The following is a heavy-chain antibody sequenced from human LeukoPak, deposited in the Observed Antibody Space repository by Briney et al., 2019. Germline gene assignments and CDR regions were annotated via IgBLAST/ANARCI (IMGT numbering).Heavy chain of an antibody. CDR3: ARARAAAGWFDP. CDR2: MNPNSGNT. Sequence: SVKLFCKASGHTFTSYDINWVRHATGQGLEWMGWMNPNSGNTGYAQKFQGRATMTRNTSISTAYMELSSLRSEDTAVYYCARARAAAGWFDPWGQGTLVTVSS. D-gene: IGHD6-13*01. J-gene: IGHJ5*02. V-gene: IGHV1-8*01. CDR1: GHTFTSYD.